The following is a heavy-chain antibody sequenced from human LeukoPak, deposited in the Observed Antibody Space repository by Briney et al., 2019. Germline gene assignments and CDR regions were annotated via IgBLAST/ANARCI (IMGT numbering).Heavy chain of an antibody. Sequence: GASVKVSCKASGYTFTGYYMHWVRQAPGQGLEWMGWINPNSGGTNYAQKFQGRVTMTRDTSISTAYMELSRPRSDDTAVYYCARGMLSGSYLGFDYRGQGTLVTVSS. CDR2: INPNSGGT. D-gene: IGHD1-26*01. J-gene: IGHJ4*02. CDR1: GYTFTGYY. CDR3: ARGMLSGSYLGFDY. V-gene: IGHV1-2*02.